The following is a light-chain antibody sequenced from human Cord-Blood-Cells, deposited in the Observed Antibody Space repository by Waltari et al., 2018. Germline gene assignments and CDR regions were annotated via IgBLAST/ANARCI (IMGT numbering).Light chain of an antibody. CDR1: TGAVTSGYY. CDR3: LLYYGGPWV. Sequence: QTVVTQEPSLTVSPGGTVTLTCASSTGAVTSGYYPNWFQQKPGQAPRALIYSTSNKQSSTPARFSRSLLGGEAALTLSGVQPEDEAVYYCLLYYGGPWVFGGGTKLTVL. J-gene: IGLJ3*02. V-gene: IGLV7-43*01. CDR2: STS.